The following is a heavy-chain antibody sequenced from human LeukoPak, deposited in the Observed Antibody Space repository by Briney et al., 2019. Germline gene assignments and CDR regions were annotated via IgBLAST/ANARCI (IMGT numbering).Heavy chain of an antibody. D-gene: IGHD3-22*01. CDR3: ARDRGYYDSSGYPHFDY. CDR2: ISAYNGNT. Sequence: ASVKVSCKASGYTFTSYGISWVRQAPGQGLEWMGWISAYNGNTNYAQKLQGRVTMTTDTSTSTAYMELSSLRSEDTAVYYCARDRGYYDSSGYPHFDYWGQGTLVTVSS. V-gene: IGHV1-18*01. CDR1: GYTFTSYG. J-gene: IGHJ4*02.